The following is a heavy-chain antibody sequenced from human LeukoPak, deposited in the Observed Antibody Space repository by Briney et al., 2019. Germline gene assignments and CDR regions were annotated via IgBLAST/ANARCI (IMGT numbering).Heavy chain of an antibody. D-gene: IGHD3-22*01. CDR3: AKDRPNCHENSGHYYRRDGDS. CDR1: GFTFYMYA. CDR2: MCGTAGCT. Sequence: DPGGSLRLSCQASGFTFYMYAMSWVRQAPGKGLEWVASMCGTAGCTFYPDSVKGRFTISRDNSKNVLYLRMNSLTADDTAIYYCAKDRPNCHENSGHYYRRDGDSWGQGTLVTVSS. J-gene: IGHJ5*01. V-gene: IGHV3-23*01.